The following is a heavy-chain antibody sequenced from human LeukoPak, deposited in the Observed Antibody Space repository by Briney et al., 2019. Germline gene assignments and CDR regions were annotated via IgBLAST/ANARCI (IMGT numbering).Heavy chain of an antibody. J-gene: IGHJ4*02. V-gene: IGHV3-21*04. CDR3: AKERSVAGTAFDY. CDR2: ISSSSSYI. D-gene: IGHD6-19*01. CDR1: GFTFSSYS. Sequence: GGSLRLSCAASGFTFSSYSMNWVRQAPGKGLEWVSSISSSSSYIYHADSVKGRFTISRDNSKNTLFLQMNSLRAEDTAIYYCAKERSVAGTAFDYWGQGTLVTVSS.